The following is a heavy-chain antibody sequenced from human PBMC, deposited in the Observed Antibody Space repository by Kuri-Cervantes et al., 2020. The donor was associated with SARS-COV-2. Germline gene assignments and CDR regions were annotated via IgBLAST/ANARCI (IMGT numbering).Heavy chain of an antibody. CDR2: ISSSGSTI. CDR3: AKSSGTADGGFDP. D-gene: IGHD6-19*01. Sequence: GESLKISCAASGFTFSDYYMSWIRQAPGKGLEWVSYISSSGSTIYYADSVKGRFTISRDNAKNSLYLQMNSLRAEDTAVYYCAKSSGTADGGFDPWGQGTLVTVSS. V-gene: IGHV3-11*01. J-gene: IGHJ5*02. CDR1: GFTFSDYY.